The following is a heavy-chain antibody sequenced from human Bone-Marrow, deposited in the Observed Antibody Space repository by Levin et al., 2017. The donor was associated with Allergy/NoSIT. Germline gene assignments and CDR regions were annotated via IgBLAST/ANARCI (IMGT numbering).Heavy chain of an antibody. J-gene: IGHJ2*01. CDR3: ARIPVTTRYFDL. V-gene: IGHV3-66*01. CDR2: IYSGGST. CDR1: GFTVSSNY. Sequence: LSLTCAASGFTVSSNYMSWVRPAPGKGLEWVSVIYSGGSTYYADSVKGRFTISRDNSKNTLYLQMNSLRAEDTAVYYCARIPVTTRYFDLWGRGTLVTVSS. D-gene: IGHD4-17*01.